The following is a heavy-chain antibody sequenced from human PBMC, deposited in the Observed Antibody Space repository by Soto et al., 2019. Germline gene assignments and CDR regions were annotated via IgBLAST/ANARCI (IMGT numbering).Heavy chain of an antibody. CDR1: GYTFTDYF. V-gene: IGHV1-2*02. D-gene: IGHD3-9*01. CDR2: VNPYSGGA. Sequence: ASVKVSCKASGYTFTDYFIHWVRQAPGQGLEWIGWVNPYSGGADLSQKFQGRVTMTRDTSISTAYMELSRLRSDDTAVYYCARDLRRGVLRYFDWSPRDYYYYGMDVWGQGTTVTVSS. CDR3: ARDLRRGVLRYFDWSPRDYYYYGMDV. J-gene: IGHJ6*02.